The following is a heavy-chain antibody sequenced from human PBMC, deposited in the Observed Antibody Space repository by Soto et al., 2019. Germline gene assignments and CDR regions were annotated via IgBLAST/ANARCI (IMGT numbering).Heavy chain of an antibody. CDR1: GFTFAFYW. CDR2: INPEGTTT. CDR3: TSDTFGLRDT. Sequence: GGSLRLSCTAPGFTFAFYWMHWVRQTPGKGLVWVSRINPEGTTTNYADSVEGRFTISRDNAKSALYLQMNSLSAEDTAIYYCTSDTFGLRDTWGQGTLVTVSS. J-gene: IGHJ5*02. V-gene: IGHV3-74*01. D-gene: IGHD3-16*01.